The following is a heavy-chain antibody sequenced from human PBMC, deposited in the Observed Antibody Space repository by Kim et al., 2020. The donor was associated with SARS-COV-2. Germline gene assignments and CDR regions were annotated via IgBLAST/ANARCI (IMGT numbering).Heavy chain of an antibody. CDR3: AKEGAPAAYYGMDV. D-gene: IGHD2-2*01. Sequence: GGSLRLSCAASELTFSSHAMSWVRQAPGEGLEWVSAISGSGVSTYYAKSVKGRFTISRDNSKNTLYLQMNSLRADDTAIYYCAKEGAPAAYYGMDVLGQG. V-gene: IGHV3-23*01. CDR2: ISGSGVST. J-gene: IGHJ6*02. CDR1: ELTFSSHA.